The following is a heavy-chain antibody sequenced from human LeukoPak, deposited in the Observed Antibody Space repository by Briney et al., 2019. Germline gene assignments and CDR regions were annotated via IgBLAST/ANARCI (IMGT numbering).Heavy chain of an antibody. CDR2: ISWDGDST. D-gene: IGHD3-22*01. CDR3: AKARGLIGGAFDI. Sequence: GGSLRLSCAASGFTFDDYTMHWVRQAPGKGLEWVSLISWDGDSTYYAASMKGRFTISRDNSKNSLYLQMNSLRTEDTALYYCAKARGLIGGAFDIWGQGTMVTVSS. CDR1: GFTFDDYT. V-gene: IGHV3-43*01. J-gene: IGHJ3*02.